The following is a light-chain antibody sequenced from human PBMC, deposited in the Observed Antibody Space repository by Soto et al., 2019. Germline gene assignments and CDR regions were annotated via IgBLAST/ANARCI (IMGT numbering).Light chain of an antibody. CDR2: GTS. J-gene: IGKJ1*01. CDR3: QQYGSSPGWT. CDR1: QSVSSY. Sequence: ESVLTQSPATLSLSPGERATLSCRASQSVSSYLAWYQQKPGQAPRLLIYGTSNRATGIPDRFSGSGSGTDFTLTISRLEPEDFVIYYCQQYGSSPGWTFGQGTKVDI. V-gene: IGKV3-20*01.